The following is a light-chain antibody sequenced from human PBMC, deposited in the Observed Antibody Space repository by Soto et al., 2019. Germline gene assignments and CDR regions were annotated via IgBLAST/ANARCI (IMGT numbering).Light chain of an antibody. Sequence: EVVLTQSPATLSLSPGERATLSCRASQSVGSYLAWYQHKPGQPPRLLIYDASNRATGIPARFSGSGSGTDFTLTISSLEPEDFAVYYCLQRSNWPPTWTFGQGTEVEIK. J-gene: IGKJ1*01. V-gene: IGKV3-11*01. CDR3: LQRSNWPPTWT. CDR1: QSVGSY. CDR2: DAS.